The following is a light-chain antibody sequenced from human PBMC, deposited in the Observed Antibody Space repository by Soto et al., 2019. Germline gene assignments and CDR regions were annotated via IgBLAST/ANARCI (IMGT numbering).Light chain of an antibody. J-gene: IGLJ1*01. CDR2: SNN. CDR1: SSNIGSNT. Sequence: QSVLTQPPSASGTPGQMVTMSCSGSSSNIGSNTVNWYQQLPKTAPKLLIYSNNQRPSGVPDRFSGSKSGTSASLAISGLQSEDEADYYCAAWDDSLNGYVFGTGTKVTVL. V-gene: IGLV1-44*01. CDR3: AAWDDSLNGYV.